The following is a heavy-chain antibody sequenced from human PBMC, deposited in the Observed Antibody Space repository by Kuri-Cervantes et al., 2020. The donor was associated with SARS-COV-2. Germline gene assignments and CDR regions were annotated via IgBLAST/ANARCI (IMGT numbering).Heavy chain of an antibody. V-gene: IGHV1-46*02. CDR2: INPSGGST. Sequence: ASVKVSCKVSGGTFKKYVMNWVRQAPGQGLEWMGIINPSGGSTSYAQKFQGRVTMTRDTSTSTVYMELSSLRSEDTAVYYCAREGAVVVPAAVRFYYYGMDVWGQGTTVTVSS. CDR3: AREGAVVVPAAVRFYYYGMDV. D-gene: IGHD2-2*01. J-gene: IGHJ6*02. CDR1: GGTFKKYV.